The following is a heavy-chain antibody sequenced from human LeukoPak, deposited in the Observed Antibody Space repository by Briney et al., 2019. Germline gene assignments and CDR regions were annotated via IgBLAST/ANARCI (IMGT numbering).Heavy chain of an antibody. J-gene: IGHJ4*02. Sequence: GSSVKVSCKASGGTFSSYAISWVRQAPGQGLEWMGRIIPILGIANYAQKFQGRVTITADKSTSTVYMELSSLRSEDTAVYYCASSSREWLLRGDWGQGTLVTVSS. CDR1: GGTFSSYA. CDR2: IIPILGIA. CDR3: ASSSREWLLRGD. V-gene: IGHV1-69*04. D-gene: IGHD3-3*01.